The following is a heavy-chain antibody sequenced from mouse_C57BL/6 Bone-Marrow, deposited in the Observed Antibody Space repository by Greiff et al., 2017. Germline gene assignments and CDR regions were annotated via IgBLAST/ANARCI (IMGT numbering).Heavy chain of an antibody. V-gene: IGHV1-69*01. CDR2: IDPSDSYT. D-gene: IGHD1-1*01. CDR3: ARMRYCGSRDDFDF. Sequence: QVQLQQPGAELVMPGASVKLSCKASGYTFTSYWMHWVKQRPGQGLEWIGEIDPSDSYTNYNQKFKGKSTLTVDKSSSTAYMQLSSLTSEDSAVYYCARMRYCGSRDDFDFWGTGTTVTVSS. CDR1: GYTFTSYW. J-gene: IGHJ1*03.